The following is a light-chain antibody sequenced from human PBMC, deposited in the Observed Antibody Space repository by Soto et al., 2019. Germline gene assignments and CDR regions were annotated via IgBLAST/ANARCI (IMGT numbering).Light chain of an antibody. CDR2: KAS. CDR3: QQYNTYPLT. Sequence: DIQMPQSPSTLSASVGDRVTITCRASQSISTWLAWYQQKPGKAPKLLIYKASSLESGVPSRFSGSGSGTEFSLTISSLQPDDFATYYCQQYNTYPLTFGGGTTVEIK. CDR1: QSISTW. J-gene: IGKJ4*01. V-gene: IGKV1-5*03.